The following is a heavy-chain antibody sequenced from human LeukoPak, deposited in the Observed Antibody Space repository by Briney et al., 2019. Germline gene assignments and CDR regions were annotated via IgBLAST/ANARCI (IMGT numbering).Heavy chain of an antibody. V-gene: IGHV3-23*01. CDR1: GFTFSSYA. J-gene: IGHJ4*02. D-gene: IGHD6-13*01. CDR3: AKGGRIEAAGNIAY. Sequence: GGSLRLSCAASGFTFSSYAMSWVREAPGKGLEWVSVITGSGGSTYYAGSVKGRFTISRDNSKNTLYLQMSSLRADDTAVYYCAKGGRIEAAGNIAYWGQGTLVTVSS. CDR2: ITGSGGST.